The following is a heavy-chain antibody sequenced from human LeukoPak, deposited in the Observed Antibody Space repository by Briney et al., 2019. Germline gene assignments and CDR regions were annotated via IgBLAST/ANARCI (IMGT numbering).Heavy chain of an antibody. CDR3: ARGGYSSGWYYFDY. V-gene: IGHV1-3*01. D-gene: IGHD6-19*01. CDR2: INAGNGNT. Sequence: VASVKVSCKASGYTFTSFAMHWVRQAPGQRLEWMGWINAGNGNTKYSQKFQGRVTITRDTSASTAYMELSSLRSEDTAVYYCARGGYSSGWYYFDYWGQGTLVTVSS. J-gene: IGHJ4*02. CDR1: GYTFTSFA.